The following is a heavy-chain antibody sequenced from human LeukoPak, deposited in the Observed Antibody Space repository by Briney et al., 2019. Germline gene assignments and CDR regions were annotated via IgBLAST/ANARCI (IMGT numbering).Heavy chain of an antibody. J-gene: IGHJ6*03. CDR3: ARKQRRYPYYMDV. CDR2: ISSSSSTI. Sequence: GGSLRLSCAASGFTFSSYSMNWVRQAPGQGLEWVSYISSSSSTIYYADSVKGRFTISRDNATNSLYLQMNSLRAEDTAVYYCARKQRRYPYYMDVWGKGTTVTVSS. V-gene: IGHV3-48*04. D-gene: IGHD1/OR15-1a*01. CDR1: GFTFSSYS.